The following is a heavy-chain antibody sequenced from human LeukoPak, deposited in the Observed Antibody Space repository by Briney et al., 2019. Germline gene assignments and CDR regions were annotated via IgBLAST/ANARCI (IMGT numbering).Heavy chain of an antibody. CDR3: AKDHYYDSSGYDY. CDR2: ISGSGGST. CDR1: GFTFTTYA. Sequence: GGSLRLSCAASGFTFTTYAMSWVRQAPGKGLEWVSAISGSGGSTYYADSVKGRFTISRDNSKNTLYLQMNSLRAEDTAVYYCAKDHYYDSSGYDYWGQGTLVTVSS. J-gene: IGHJ4*02. V-gene: IGHV3-23*01. D-gene: IGHD3-22*01.